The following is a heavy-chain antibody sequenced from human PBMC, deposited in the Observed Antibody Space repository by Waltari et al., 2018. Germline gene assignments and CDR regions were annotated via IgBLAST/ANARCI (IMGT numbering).Heavy chain of an antibody. Sequence: QVQLVQSGAEVKKPGSSVKVSCKASGGTFSRYAITWVRQAPGQGLEWMGGIIPIFGTANYAQKFQGRVTITADESTSTAYMELSSLRSEDTAVYYCARDSADMDTAMVYFDYWGQGTLVTVSS. D-gene: IGHD5-18*01. CDR3: ARDSADMDTAMVYFDY. CDR2: IIPIFGTA. CDR1: GGTFSRYA. V-gene: IGHV1-69*01. J-gene: IGHJ4*02.